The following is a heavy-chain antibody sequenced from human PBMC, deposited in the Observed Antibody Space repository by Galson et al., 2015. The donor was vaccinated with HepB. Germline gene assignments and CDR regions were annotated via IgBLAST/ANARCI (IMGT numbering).Heavy chain of an antibody. CDR2: IIPILGIA. D-gene: IGHD4-17*01. V-gene: IGHV1-69*10. J-gene: IGHJ6*03. Sequence: SVKVSCKASGGTFSSYAISWVRQAPGQGLEWMGGIIPILGIANYAQKFQGRVTITADKSTSTAYMELSSLRSEDTAVYYCARAPLYTVTTSPGYMDVWGKGTTVTVSS. CDR3: ARAPLYTVTTSPGYMDV. CDR1: GGTFSSYA.